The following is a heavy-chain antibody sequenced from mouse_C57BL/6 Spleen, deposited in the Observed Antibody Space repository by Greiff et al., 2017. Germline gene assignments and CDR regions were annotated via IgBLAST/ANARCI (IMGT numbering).Heavy chain of an antibody. J-gene: IGHJ2*01. Sequence: VKLMESGAELVRPGTSVKVSCKASGYAFTNYLIEWVKQRPGQGLEWIGVINPGSGGTNYNEKFKGKATLTADKSSSTAYMQLSSLTSEDSAVYFCARSRDCDYWGQGTTRTVSS. CDR1: GYAFTNYL. CDR2: INPGSGGT. V-gene: IGHV1-54*01. CDR3: ARSRDCDY.